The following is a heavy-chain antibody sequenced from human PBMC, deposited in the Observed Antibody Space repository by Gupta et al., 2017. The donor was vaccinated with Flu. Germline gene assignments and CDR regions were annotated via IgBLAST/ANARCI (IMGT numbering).Heavy chain of an antibody. V-gene: IGHV4-34*01. D-gene: IGHD2-2*02. CDR3: AGYQLLYRFDP. Sequence: QVQLQQWGAGLLKPSETLSLTCAVDGGSFSGYYWSWIRQPPGKGLEWIGESRHSGGTNYNPSRKKRVTISADPSKRQFSRTLSSVTAADTAVYYCAGYQLLYRFDPWGQGTLVTVSS. CDR1: GGSFSGYY. CDR2: SRHSGGT. J-gene: IGHJ5*02.